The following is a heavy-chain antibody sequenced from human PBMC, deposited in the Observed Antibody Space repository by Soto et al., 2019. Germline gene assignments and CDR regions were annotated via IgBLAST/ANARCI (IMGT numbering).Heavy chain of an antibody. CDR3: ARDLAIFGVVRGTFDY. D-gene: IGHD3-3*01. CDR1: GFTFSSCG. J-gene: IGHJ4*02. Sequence: PGGSLRLSGAASGFTFSSCGMDWVRQAPGKGLEWVAVIWYDGSNKYYADSVKGRFTISRDNSKNTLYLQMNSLRAEDTAVYYCARDLAIFGVVRGTFDYWGQGTLVTVSS. CDR2: IWYDGSNK. V-gene: IGHV3-33*01.